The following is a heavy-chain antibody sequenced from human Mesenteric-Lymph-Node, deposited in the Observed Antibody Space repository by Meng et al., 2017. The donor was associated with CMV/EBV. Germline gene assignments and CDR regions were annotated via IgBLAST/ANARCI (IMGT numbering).Heavy chain of an antibody. CDR2: ISYDGSNK. J-gene: IGHJ4*02. CDR1: GFTFSTYG. D-gene: IGHD7-27*01. Sequence: GESLKISCAASGFTFSTYGMHWVRQAPGKGLEWVAVISYDGSNKYYADSVKGRFTISRDISKSTLYLLINSLKTEDTAVYYCARAPDWGHFDYWGQGSLVTVSS. V-gene: IGHV3-30*19. CDR3: ARAPDWGHFDY.